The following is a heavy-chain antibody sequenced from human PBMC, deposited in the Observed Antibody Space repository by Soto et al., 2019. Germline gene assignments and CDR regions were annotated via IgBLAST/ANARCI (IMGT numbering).Heavy chain of an antibody. CDR1: GFTFSSYS. CDR3: ARGDSNYKKGWFDP. J-gene: IGHJ5*02. Sequence: GGSLRLSCAASGFTFSSYSMNWVRQAPGKGLEWVSYISSSSTIYYADSVKGRFTISRDNSKNTLYLQMNSLRAEDTAVYYCARGDSNYKKGWFDPWGQGTLVTVSS. V-gene: IGHV3-48*01. D-gene: IGHD4-4*01. CDR2: ISSSSTI.